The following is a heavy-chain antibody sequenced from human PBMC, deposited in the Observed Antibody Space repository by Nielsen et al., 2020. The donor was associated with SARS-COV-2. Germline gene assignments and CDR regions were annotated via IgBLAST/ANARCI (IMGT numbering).Heavy chain of an antibody. J-gene: IGHJ4*02. CDR3: ARGGKYDSSGFRTY. D-gene: IGHD3-22*01. V-gene: IGHV3-11*06. Sequence: GESLKISCAASGFTFSDYYMSWIRQAPGKGLEWVSYISGSTGKTNYADSVKGRFSISRDNAKNSLYLQMNSLRAEDTAVYYCARGGKYDSSGFRTYWGQGTLVTVSS. CDR2: ISGSTGKT. CDR1: GFTFSDYY.